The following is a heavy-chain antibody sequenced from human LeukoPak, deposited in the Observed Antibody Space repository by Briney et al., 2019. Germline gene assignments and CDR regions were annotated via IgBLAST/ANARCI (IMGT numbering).Heavy chain of an antibody. J-gene: IGHJ4*02. D-gene: IGHD4-17*01. CDR2: IISSSSYI. Sequence: GGSLRLSCAASGFTFSSYSMNWVRQAPGEGLEWVSSIISSSSYIFYADSGKGRFTISRDNAKNSLYLQINSLRAEDTAVYYCARVDYGDPPYYFDYWGQGTLVTVSS. V-gene: IGHV3-21*01. CDR3: ARVDYGDPPYYFDY. CDR1: GFTFSSYS.